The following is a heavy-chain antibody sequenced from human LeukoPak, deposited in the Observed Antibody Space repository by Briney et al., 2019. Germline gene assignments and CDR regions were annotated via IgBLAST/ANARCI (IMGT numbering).Heavy chain of an antibody. D-gene: IGHD3-10*01. J-gene: IGHJ4*02. CDR1: GFTFSSYG. CDR2: ISYDGSNK. CDR3: AKDLMITMAPGGY. Sequence: PGGSLRLSCAASGFTFSSYGMHWVRQAPGKGLEWVAVISYDGSNKYYADSVKGRFTISRDNSKNTLYLQMNSLRAEDTAVYYCAKDLMITMAPGGYWGQGTLVTVSS. V-gene: IGHV3-30*18.